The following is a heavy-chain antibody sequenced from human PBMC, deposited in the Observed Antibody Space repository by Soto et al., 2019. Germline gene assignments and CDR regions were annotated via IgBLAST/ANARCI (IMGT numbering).Heavy chain of an antibody. CDR2: ISGSTDKT. D-gene: IGHD4-17*01. V-gene: IGHV3-23*01. Sequence: EVQLLESGGGLVQPGGSLRLSCSASGFTFNTYTMTWVRQAPEKGLEWVSGISGSTDKTYYADSVKGRFTISRDNSKKVLYLQMNSLRTEHTALYYCAGRTVTTSWAADIWGQGTMVTVSS. J-gene: IGHJ3*02. CDR1: GFTFNTYT. CDR3: AGRTVTTSWAADI.